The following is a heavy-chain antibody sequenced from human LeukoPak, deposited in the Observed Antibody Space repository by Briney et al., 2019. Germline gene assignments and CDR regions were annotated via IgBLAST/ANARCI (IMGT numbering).Heavy chain of an antibody. J-gene: IGHJ4*02. CDR1: GGTFSSYA. V-gene: IGHV3-23*01. Sequence: SCKASGGTFSSYAMSWVRQAPGKGLEWVSAISGSGGSTYYADSVKGRFTISRDNSKNTLYLQMYSLRAEDTAVYYCAKDRAYYDSSGYWYYWGQGTLVTVSS. D-gene: IGHD3-22*01. CDR2: ISGSGGST. CDR3: AKDRAYYDSSGYWYY.